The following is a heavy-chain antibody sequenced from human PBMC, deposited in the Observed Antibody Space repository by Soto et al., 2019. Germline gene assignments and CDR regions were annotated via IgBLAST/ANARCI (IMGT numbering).Heavy chain of an antibody. Sequence: VGSLRLFCAASGFTFSYYPLHWVRRAPGKGLEWVSSISGVRDYIRYADSVKGRFAISRDNAKTSLYLQMNSLTAEDTAVYYCAREGVHNYTEYYFDYWGQGTLVTVSS. V-gene: IGHV3-21*06. J-gene: IGHJ4*02. CDR2: ISGVRDYI. D-gene: IGHD3-10*01. CDR1: GFTFSYYP. CDR3: AREGVHNYTEYYFDY.